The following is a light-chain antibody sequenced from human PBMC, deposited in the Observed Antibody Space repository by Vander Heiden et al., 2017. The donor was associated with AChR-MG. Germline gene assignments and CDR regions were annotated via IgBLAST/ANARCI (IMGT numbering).Light chain of an antibody. Sequence: QSVLTQPPSASGAPGQGVTIPCTGTSSNIGAAYDVHWYQHLPGTAPKLLIYGNSNRPSGVPDRFSASKSDTSASLAVTGLHPDDEAVYYCQSYDVSLSAAVFGGGTKLTVL. CDR3: QSYDVSLSAAV. CDR1: SSNIGAAYD. J-gene: IGLJ2*01. V-gene: IGLV1-40*01. CDR2: GNS.